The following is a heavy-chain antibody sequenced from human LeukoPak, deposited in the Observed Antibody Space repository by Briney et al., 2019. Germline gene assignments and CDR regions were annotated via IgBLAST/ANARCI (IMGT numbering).Heavy chain of an antibody. Sequence: PGRSLRLSCAASGFTFSSHAMSWVRQAPGKGLEWVSAVSGSGDNTYYADSVKGRFTISRDNSKNTLYLHMSSLRAEDTAVYYGACTAYYYYYLDVWGKGTTVTVSS. CDR1: GFTFSSHA. V-gene: IGHV3-23*01. CDR3: ACTAYYYYYLDV. J-gene: IGHJ6*03. CDR2: VSGSGDNT. D-gene: IGHD5-18*01.